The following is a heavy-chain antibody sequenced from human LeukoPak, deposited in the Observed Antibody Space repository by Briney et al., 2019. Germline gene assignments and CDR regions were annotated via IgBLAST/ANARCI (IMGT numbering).Heavy chain of an antibody. CDR3: AREYCGGDCYRTVYYYYMDV. CDR2: INPSGGST. V-gene: IGHV1-46*01. Sequence: GASVKVSCTASGYTFTSYYMHWVRQAPGQGLEWMGIINPSGGSTSYAQKFQGRVTMTRDTSTSTVYMELSSLRSEDTAVYYCAREYCGGDCYRTVYYYYMDVWGKGTTVTISS. CDR1: GYTFTSYY. J-gene: IGHJ6*03. D-gene: IGHD2-21*02.